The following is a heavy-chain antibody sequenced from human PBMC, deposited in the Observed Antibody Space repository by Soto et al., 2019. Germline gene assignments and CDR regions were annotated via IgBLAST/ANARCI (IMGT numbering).Heavy chain of an antibody. CDR1: GGSISSGGYY. J-gene: IGHJ6*03. Sequence: SETLSLTCTVSGGSISSGGYYWSWIRQHPGKGLEWIGYIYYSGSTYYNPSLKSRVTISVDTSKNQFSLKLSSVTAADTAVYYCARGSAQITIFGAPTLMDVWGKGTTVTVSS. CDR2: IYYSGST. V-gene: IGHV4-31*03. CDR3: ARGSAQITIFGAPTLMDV. D-gene: IGHD3-3*01.